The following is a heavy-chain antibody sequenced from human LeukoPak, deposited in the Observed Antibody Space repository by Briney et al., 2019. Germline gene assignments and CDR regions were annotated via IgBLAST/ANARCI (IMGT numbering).Heavy chain of an antibody. D-gene: IGHD5-12*01. CDR3: AKDPNFDGYSGYHWDSYYFDY. Sequence: GRSLRLSCAASGFTFSSYAMHWVRQAPGKGLEWVAVISYDGSNKYYADSVKGRFTISRDNSKNTLYLQMNSLRAEDTAVYYCAKDPNFDGYSGYHWDSYYFDYWGQGTLVTVSS. V-gene: IGHV3-30-3*01. J-gene: IGHJ4*02. CDR2: ISYDGSNK. CDR1: GFTFSSYA.